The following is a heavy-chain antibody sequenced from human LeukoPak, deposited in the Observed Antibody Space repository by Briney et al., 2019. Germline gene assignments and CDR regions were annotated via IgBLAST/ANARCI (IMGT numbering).Heavy chain of an antibody. V-gene: IGHV3-30*03. Sequence: PGGSLRLSCAASGFTFSGYGMHWVRQAPGKGLEWVAVISYDGSNKYYADSVKGRFTISRDNAKNSLYLQMNSLRAEDTAVYYCAREAASSSWYSFDYWGQGTLVTVSS. CDR3: AREAASSSWYSFDY. D-gene: IGHD6-13*01. J-gene: IGHJ4*02. CDR2: ISYDGSNK. CDR1: GFTFSGYG.